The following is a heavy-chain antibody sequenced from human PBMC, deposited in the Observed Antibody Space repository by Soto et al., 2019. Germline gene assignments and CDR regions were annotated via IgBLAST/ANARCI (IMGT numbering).Heavy chain of an antibody. CDR3: SRDEGMPIIRGFDY. V-gene: IGHV3-74*01. Sequence: EVQLVESGGGLVQPGGSLRLSCAASGFTYSSFWMHWVRQAPGKGLVWVSGIKSDGSRTTYADSVKGRFTISRDNVKNRLYLQMNSLRVEDTAVYYCSRDEGMPIIRGFDYWGQGALVTVSS. J-gene: IGHJ4*02. CDR2: IKSDGSRT. CDR1: GFTYSSFW. D-gene: IGHD2-2*01.